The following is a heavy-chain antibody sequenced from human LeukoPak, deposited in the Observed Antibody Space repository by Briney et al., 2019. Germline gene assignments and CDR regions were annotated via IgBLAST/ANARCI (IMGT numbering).Heavy chain of an antibody. J-gene: IGHJ6*02. CDR2: ISSSSSTI. CDR1: GFTFSSYS. Sequence: GGSLRLSCAASGFTFSSYSMNWVRQAPGKGLEWVSYISSSSSTIYYADSVKGRFTISRDNAKNSLYLQMNSLRAEDTAVYYCARDYYDSSGYYWSYYYYYGMDVWGRGTTVTVSS. D-gene: IGHD3-22*01. V-gene: IGHV3-48*01. CDR3: ARDYYDSSGYYWSYYYYYGMDV.